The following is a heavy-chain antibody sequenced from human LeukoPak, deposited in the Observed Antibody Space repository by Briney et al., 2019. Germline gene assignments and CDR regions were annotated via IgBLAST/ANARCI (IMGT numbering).Heavy chain of an antibody. J-gene: IGHJ4*02. Sequence: PSETLSLTCTVSGDSISSAGYYWSWLRQPAGKRLEWIGRVSTSGSTNYNPSLQSRVTMSVDTSNNQFSLKLSSVPVADTAVYYCARGPPPDFDYWGRGTLVTVSS. CDR1: GDSISSAGYY. V-gene: IGHV4-61*02. CDR2: VSTSGST. CDR3: ARGPPPDFDY.